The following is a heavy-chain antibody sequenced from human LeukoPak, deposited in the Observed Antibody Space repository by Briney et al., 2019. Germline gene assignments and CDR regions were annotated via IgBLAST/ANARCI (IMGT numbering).Heavy chain of an antibody. V-gene: IGHV1-46*01. J-gene: IGHJ5*02. Sequence: ASVKVSCKASRNTFTSYYMHWVRQAPGQGLEWMGIINPSGGTTNYAQKFQGRVTMTSDMSTSTVYMELSSLRSEDTALYYCARRRGYSGSYSGYIGWFDPWGQGTLVTVSS. CDR3: ARRRGYSGSYSGYIGWFDP. D-gene: IGHD1-26*01. CDR2: INPSGGTT. CDR1: RNTFTSYY.